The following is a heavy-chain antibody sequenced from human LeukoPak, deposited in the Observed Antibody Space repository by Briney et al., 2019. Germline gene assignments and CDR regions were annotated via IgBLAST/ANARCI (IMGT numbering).Heavy chain of an antibody. V-gene: IGHV3-30-3*01. J-gene: IGHJ4*02. D-gene: IGHD3-22*01. CDR3: ARDAFDSSGYLFDY. Sequence: PGGSLRLSCAASGFTFSSYAMHWVRQAPGKGLGWVAVISYDGSNKYYADSVKGRFTISRDNSKNTLYLQMNSLRAEDTAVYYCARDAFDSSGYLFDYWGQGTLVTVSS. CDR1: GFTFSSYA. CDR2: ISYDGSNK.